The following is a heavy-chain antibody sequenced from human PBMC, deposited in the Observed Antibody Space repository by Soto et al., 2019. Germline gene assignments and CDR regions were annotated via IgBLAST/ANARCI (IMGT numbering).Heavy chain of an antibody. CDR1: GFTFTTFP. CDR3: VRGYDYGGIGLDTLHI. V-gene: IGHV3-30-3*01. CDR2: ISYTGDNI. J-gene: IGHJ3*02. D-gene: IGHD4-17*01. Sequence: QVQLVESGGGVVQPGKSLRLSCAASGFTFTTFPFHWVRQAPGKGLEWVAVISYTGDNIYHAESVKGRFTISRDDFKNTLYLQMNSLRPEDTALYYCVRGYDYGGIGLDTLHIWGQGTMVTVSS.